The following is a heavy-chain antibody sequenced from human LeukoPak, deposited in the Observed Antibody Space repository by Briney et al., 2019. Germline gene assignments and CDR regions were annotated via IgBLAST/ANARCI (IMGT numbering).Heavy chain of an antibody. V-gene: IGHV4-4*07. CDR3: ARANAFDL. CDR2: IHSSGST. Sequence: SETLSLTCAVSGGSISSNYWNCVRQAAGKGLEWIGRIHSSGSTNYNPSLKRRVTMSVDTSKNQFSLNLSSVTAADTAVYYCARANAFDLWGQGTMVTVSS. CDR1: GGSISSNY. J-gene: IGHJ3*01.